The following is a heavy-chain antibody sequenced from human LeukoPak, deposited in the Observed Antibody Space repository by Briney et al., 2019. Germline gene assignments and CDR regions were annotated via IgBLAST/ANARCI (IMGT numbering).Heavy chain of an antibody. Sequence: PGGSLRLSCAASGFTFSSYAMHWVRQAPGKGLEWVAVISYDGSNKYYADSVKGRFTISRDNSKNTLYLQMNSLRAEDTAVYYCAKGGLTTVTSPFDYWGQGALVTVSS. CDR3: AKGGLTTVTSPFDY. CDR1: GFTFSSYA. J-gene: IGHJ4*02. CDR2: ISYDGSNK. D-gene: IGHD4-17*01. V-gene: IGHV3-30-3*01.